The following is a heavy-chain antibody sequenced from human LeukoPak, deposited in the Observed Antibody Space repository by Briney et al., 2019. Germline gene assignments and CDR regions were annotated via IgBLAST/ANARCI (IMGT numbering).Heavy chain of an antibody. Sequence: PGGSLRLSCAASGFTVSSSYMSWVRQAPGKGLEWVSVLYSDGSTYYADSVKGRFTISRDNSKSTLYLQMNSLRAEDTAVYYCARVFPPNYYDSSGYLFDYWGRGTLVTVSS. CDR3: ARVFPPNYYDSSGYLFDY. J-gene: IGHJ4*02. CDR2: LYSDGST. V-gene: IGHV3-53*01. D-gene: IGHD3-22*01. CDR1: GFTVSSSY.